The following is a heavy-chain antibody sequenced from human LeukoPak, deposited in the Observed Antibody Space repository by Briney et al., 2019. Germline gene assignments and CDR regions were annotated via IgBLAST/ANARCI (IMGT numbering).Heavy chain of an antibody. CDR1: GFTFSSYS. CDR2: ISSSSSTI. J-gene: IGHJ5*02. D-gene: IGHD1-1*01. CDR3: AREGTGTRGNWFDP. Sequence: GGSLRLSCAASGFTFSSYSMNWVRQAPGKGLEWVSYISSSSSTIYYADSVKGRFTISRDNAKNSLYLQMNSLRAEDTAVYYCAREGTGTRGNWFDPWGQGTRVIVSS. V-gene: IGHV3-48*01.